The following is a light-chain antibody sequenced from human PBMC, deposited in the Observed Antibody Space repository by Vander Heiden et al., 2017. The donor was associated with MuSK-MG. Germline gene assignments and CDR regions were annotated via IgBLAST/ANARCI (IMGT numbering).Light chain of an antibody. V-gene: IGKV2-30*02. CDR3: RQATHWPYT. J-gene: IGKJ2*01. Sequence: EVVMSQSPLSLPVTVGQPASISCRPSQGLVHRDGNTYLNWLHQRPGQSPRLLIYRISARGSGVPNRFSGSASGSVFTLKISSVEAEDVGVYYCRQATHWPYTFGQGT. CDR1: QGLVHRDGNTY. CDR2: RIS.